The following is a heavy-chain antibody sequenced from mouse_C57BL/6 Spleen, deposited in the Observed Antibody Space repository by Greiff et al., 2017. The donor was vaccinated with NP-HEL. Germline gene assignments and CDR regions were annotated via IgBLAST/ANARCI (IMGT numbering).Heavy chain of an antibody. D-gene: IGHD2-4*01. CDR3: ASCDYDEGAWFAY. CDR2: IYPGDGDT. V-gene: IGHV1-82*01. CDR1: GYAFSSSW. Sequence: QVQLKESGPELVKPGASVKISCKASGYAFSSSWMNWVKQRPGKGLAWIGRIYPGDGDTNYNGKFKGKATLTADKSSSTAYMQLSSLTSEDSAVYFCASCDYDEGAWFAYWGQGTLVTVSA. J-gene: IGHJ3*01.